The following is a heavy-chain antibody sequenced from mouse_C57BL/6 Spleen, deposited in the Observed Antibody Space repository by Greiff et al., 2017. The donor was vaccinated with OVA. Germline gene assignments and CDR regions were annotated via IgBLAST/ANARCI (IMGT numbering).Heavy chain of an antibody. CDR3: ARDQDYGSSFAY. Sequence: DVQLVESGGGLVKPGGSLKLSCAASGFTFSSYAMSWVRQTPEKRLEWVATISDGGSYTYYPDNVKGRFTISRDNAKNNLYLQMSHLKSEDTAMYYCARDQDYGSSFAYWGQGTLVTVSA. D-gene: IGHD1-1*01. J-gene: IGHJ3*01. CDR1: GFTFSSYA. CDR2: ISDGGSYT. V-gene: IGHV5-4*01.